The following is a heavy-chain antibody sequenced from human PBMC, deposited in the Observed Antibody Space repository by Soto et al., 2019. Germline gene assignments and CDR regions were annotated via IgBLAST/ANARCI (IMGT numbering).Heavy chain of an antibody. J-gene: IGHJ4*02. CDR3: ARTIWFGELLDFDY. D-gene: IGHD3-10*01. V-gene: IGHV2-5*02. CDR2: IYWDDDK. Sequence: SGPTLVKPTQTLTLTCTFSGFSLSTSGVGVGWIRQPPGKALEWLALIYWDDDKRYSPSLKSRLTITKDTSKNQVVLTMTNMDPVDTATYYCARTIWFGELLDFDYWGQGTLVTVSS. CDR1: GFSLSTSGVG.